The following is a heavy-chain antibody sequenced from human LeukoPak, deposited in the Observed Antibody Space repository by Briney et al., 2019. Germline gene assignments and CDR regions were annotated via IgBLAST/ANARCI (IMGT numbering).Heavy chain of an antibody. V-gene: IGHV3-23*01. CDR1: GFTFSNNA. Sequence: GGSLRLSCAASGFTFSNNAMTWVRQAPGKGLECVSAITGTTATGDPPYYADSVKGRFTISRDNSRNTLYLQLNDLRAEDTAIYYCAKAFGTNGYFQLPIDFWGQGTLVTVSS. CDR3: AKAFGTNGYFQLPIDF. D-gene: IGHD2-8*01. J-gene: IGHJ4*02. CDR2: ITGTTATGDPP.